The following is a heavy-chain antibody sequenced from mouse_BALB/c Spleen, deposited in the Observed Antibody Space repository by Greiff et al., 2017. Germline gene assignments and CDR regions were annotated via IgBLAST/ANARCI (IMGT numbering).Heavy chain of an antibody. Sequence: QVQLQQSDTELVKPGASVKISCKASGYTFTDHAIHWVRQRPEQGLEWIGYISPGNGDIKYNEKFKGKATLTADKSSSTAYMQLNSLTSEDSAMYFCKEALGRLAYWGQGTLATVPA. J-gene: IGHJ3*01. CDR3: KEALGRLAY. D-gene: IGHD4-1*01. V-gene: IGHV1S53*03. CDR2: ISPGNGDI. CDR1: GYTFTDHA.